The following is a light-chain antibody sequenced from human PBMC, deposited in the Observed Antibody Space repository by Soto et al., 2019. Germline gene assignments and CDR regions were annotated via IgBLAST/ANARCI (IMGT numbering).Light chain of an antibody. J-gene: IGKJ1*01. CDR3: QHMRT. V-gene: IGKV1-5*03. Sequence: DIQMTQSPSTLSGSVGDRVTITCRASQTISSWLAWYQQKPGKAPKLLIYKASTLKSGVPSRFSGSGSGTESTLTISSLQPDDFGSYYCQHMRTFGQGTKVDI. CDR2: KAS. CDR1: QTISSW.